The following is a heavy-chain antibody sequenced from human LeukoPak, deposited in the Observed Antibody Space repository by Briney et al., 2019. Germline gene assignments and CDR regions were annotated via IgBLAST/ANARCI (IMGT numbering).Heavy chain of an antibody. D-gene: IGHD3-10*01. CDR3: AKKSITMVRENYFDY. CDR1: GFTFSSYG. J-gene: IGHJ4*02. Sequence: GGSLRLSCAASGFTFSSYGMSWVRQAPGKGLEWVSAISGSGGSTYYADSVKGRFTISRDNSKNTLYLQMNSLRAEDTAVYYCAKKSITMVRENYFDYWGQGTLVTVSS. CDR2: ISGSGGST. V-gene: IGHV3-23*01.